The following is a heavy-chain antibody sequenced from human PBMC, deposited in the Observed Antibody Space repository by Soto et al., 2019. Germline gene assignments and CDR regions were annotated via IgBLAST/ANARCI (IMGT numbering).Heavy chain of an antibody. Sequence: VGSLRLSCAASGFTFSDYYMSWIRQAPGKGLEWVSYFSNSGSTMFYADSVKGRFTISRDNAKNSVYLHMHSLRAEDTAVYYCARDAGSGDHDTGYHYAFDYWGQGTLLTVSS. CDR2: FSNSGSTM. CDR3: ARDAGSGDHDTGYHYAFDY. CDR1: GFTFSDYY. J-gene: IGHJ4*02. V-gene: IGHV3-11*01. D-gene: IGHD3-22*01.